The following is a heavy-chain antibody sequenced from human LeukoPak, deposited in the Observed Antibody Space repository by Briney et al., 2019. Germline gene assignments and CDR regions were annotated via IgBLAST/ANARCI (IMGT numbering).Heavy chain of an antibody. CDR1: GYTFTSYA. J-gene: IGHJ4*02. V-gene: IGHV1-3*01. CDR3: ARTNPMYSSSWYYFDY. D-gene: IGHD6-13*01. CDR2: INAGNGNT. Sequence: ASVKVSCKASGYTFTSYAMHWVRQAPGQRLEWMGWINAGNGNTKYSQKFQGRVTITRDTSASTAYMELSSLRSEDTAVYYCARTNPMYSSSWYYFDYWGQGTLVTVSS.